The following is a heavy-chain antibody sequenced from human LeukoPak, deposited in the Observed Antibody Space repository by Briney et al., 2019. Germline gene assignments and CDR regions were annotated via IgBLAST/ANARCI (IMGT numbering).Heavy chain of an antibody. CDR2: IIPIFGTA. V-gene: IGHV1-69*05. J-gene: IGHJ4*02. CDR1: GGTFSSYA. CDR3: AREELDAAGFDY. D-gene: IGHD6-13*01. Sequence: SVKVSCKASGGTFSSYAISWVRQAPGQGLEWMGGIIPIFGTANYAQKLQGRVTMTTDTSTSTAYMELRSLRSDDTAVYCCAREELDAAGFDYWGQGTLVTVSS.